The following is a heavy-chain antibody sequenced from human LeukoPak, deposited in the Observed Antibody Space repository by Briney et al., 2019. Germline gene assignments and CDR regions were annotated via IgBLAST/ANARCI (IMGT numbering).Heavy chain of an antibody. CDR1: VGSISSGSYY. V-gene: IGHV4-61*02. Sequence: SETLSLTRTVSVGSISSGSYYWSWIRQPAGKGLEWIGCIYTSGSNNYNPSLKSRVTISVDTSKNQFSLKLSSVTAADTAVYYCARHRHPVNVYYYYYMDVWGKGTTVTVSS. J-gene: IGHJ6*03. CDR3: ARHRHPVNVYYYYYMDV. D-gene: IGHD3-22*01. CDR2: IYTSGSN.